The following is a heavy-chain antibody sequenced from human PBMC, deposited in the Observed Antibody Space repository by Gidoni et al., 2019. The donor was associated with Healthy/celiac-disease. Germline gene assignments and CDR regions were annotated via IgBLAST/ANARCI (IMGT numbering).Heavy chain of an antibody. V-gene: IGHV4-39*01. CDR1: GGSISSSSYS. J-gene: IGHJ4*02. CDR2: IYYSGST. Sequence: QLQLQESGPGLVKPSATLSLTCTVSGGSISSSSYSWGWSRQPPGKGLEWIGSIYYSGSTYYNPSLKSRVTISVDTSKNQFSLKLSAVTAADTAVYYCARTENYNWNYDYWGQGTLVTVSS. CDR3: ARTENYNWNYDY. D-gene: IGHD1-1*01.